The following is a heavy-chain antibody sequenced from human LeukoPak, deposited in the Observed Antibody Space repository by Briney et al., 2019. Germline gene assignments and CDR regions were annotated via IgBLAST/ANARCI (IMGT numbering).Heavy chain of an antibody. CDR3: ARAPPYCSSASCYAVWFDY. J-gene: IGHJ5*01. D-gene: IGHD2-2*01. V-gene: IGHV3-21*01. Sequence: GGSQRLSYASSGFAFSSYSMNWVRQPPRKARECVSSISSSSSYIYYADSVKGRFTISRDNAKNSLYLQMNSLRAEDTAVYYCARAPPYCSSASCYAVWFDYWGQGTLVTVSS. CDR1: GFAFSSYS. CDR2: ISSSSSYI.